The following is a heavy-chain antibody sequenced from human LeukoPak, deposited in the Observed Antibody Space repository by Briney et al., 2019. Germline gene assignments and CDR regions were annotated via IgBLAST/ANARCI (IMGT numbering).Heavy chain of an antibody. Sequence: SETLTLTCAVSGGSFSGYYLSWVRQPPGKGLEWIGVINHSGSTNYNPALKSRVTISVDTSKNQFSLKLSSVTAADTAVYYCARLGLTDSPYYYGSGRNWPFDYWGQGTLVTVSS. V-gene: IGHV4-34*01. CDR2: INHSGST. CDR1: GGSFSGYY. CDR3: ARLGLTDSPYYYGSGRNWPFDY. D-gene: IGHD3-10*01. J-gene: IGHJ4*02.